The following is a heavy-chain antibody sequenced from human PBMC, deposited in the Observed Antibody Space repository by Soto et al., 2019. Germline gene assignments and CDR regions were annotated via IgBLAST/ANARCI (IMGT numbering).Heavy chain of an antibody. CDR3: AKSTGNGRLVIPKTPFDY. D-gene: IGHD3-9*01. V-gene: IGHV3-23*01. J-gene: IGHJ4*02. CDR1: GFTFSSYA. CDR2: ISGSGGST. Sequence: EVQLLESGGGLVQPGGSLRLSCAASGFTFSSYAMSWVRQAPGKGLEWVSAISGSGGSTYYADSVKGRFTISRDNSKNTLYLHMNSLRADDTAIYYCAKSTGNGRLVIPKTPFDYWGQGTLVTVSS.